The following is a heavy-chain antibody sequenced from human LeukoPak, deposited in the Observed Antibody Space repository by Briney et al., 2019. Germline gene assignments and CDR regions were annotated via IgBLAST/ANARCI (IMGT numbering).Heavy chain of an antibody. J-gene: IGHJ6*02. Sequence: GGSLTLSRAASGFTFSSYAMSWVRQAPGKGLEWVSAISGSGGSKYYADSVKGRFTISRDNSKNTLYLQMNSLRAEDTAVYYCAKYSSSGWPAHYYYYGMDVWGQGTTVTVSS. D-gene: IGHD6-19*01. V-gene: IGHV3-23*01. CDR1: GFTFSSYA. CDR3: AKYSSSGWPAHYYYYGMDV. CDR2: ISGSGGSK.